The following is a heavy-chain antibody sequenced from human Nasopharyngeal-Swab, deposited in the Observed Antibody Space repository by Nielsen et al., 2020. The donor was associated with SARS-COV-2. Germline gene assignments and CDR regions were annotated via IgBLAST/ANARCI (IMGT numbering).Heavy chain of an antibody. CDR3: ARDRGNWFDP. V-gene: IGHV1-18*04. J-gene: IGHJ5*02. CDR2: ISAYNGNT. CDR1: GYTFAAYG. D-gene: IGHD3-10*01. Sequence: ASVKVSCKASGYTFAAYGFDWVRQAPGQGLEWMGWISAYNGNTNYAQKLQGRVTMTTDTSTSTAYMELRSLRSDDTAVYYCARDRGNWFDPWGQGTLATVSS.